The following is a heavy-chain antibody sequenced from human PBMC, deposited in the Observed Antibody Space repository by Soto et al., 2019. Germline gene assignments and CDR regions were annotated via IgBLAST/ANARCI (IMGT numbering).Heavy chain of an antibody. Sequence: QVQLVQSGAEVKKPGASVKVSCKASGYTFTGYYMHWVRQAPGQGLEWMGWINPNSGGTNYAQKFQGWVTMTRDTAISTAYMELSRLRSDDTAVYYCARDPGDNWNYLGYWGQGTLVTVSS. CDR1: GYTFTGYY. CDR2: INPNSGGT. J-gene: IGHJ4*02. CDR3: ARDPGDNWNYLGY. D-gene: IGHD1-20*01. V-gene: IGHV1-2*04.